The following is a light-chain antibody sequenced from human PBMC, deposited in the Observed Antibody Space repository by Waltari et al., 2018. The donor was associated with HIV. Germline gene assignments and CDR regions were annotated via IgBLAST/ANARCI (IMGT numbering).Light chain of an antibody. Sequence: SYVLTQPPSVSLAPGKTANITCGGSNIEYNSVHWYQPKTGRAPKVLIFYDTDRPSGIPQRISGSNSGDTATLTIRRVGPGDEADYFCQVWDSSTDHVVFGGGTKLTVL. J-gene: IGLJ3*02. V-gene: IGLV3-21*04. CDR2: YDT. CDR3: QVWDSSTDHVV. CDR1: NIEYNS.